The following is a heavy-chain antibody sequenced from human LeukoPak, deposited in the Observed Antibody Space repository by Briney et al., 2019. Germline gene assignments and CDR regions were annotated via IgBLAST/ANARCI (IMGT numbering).Heavy chain of an antibody. D-gene: IGHD3-9*01. Sequence: PGGSLRLSCAASGFTFSRFRMSWVRQPPGKGLEWVANIKQDGSEIYYVDSVKGRFTVSTDNAKNSLYLQMSSLRAEDTAVYYWTRAVRDYDILTGYYKGLTFDIWGHGTTVTVSS. J-gene: IGHJ3*02. V-gene: IGHV3-7*03. CDR1: GFTFSRFR. CDR3: TRAVRDYDILTGYYKGLTFDI. CDR2: IKQDGSEI.